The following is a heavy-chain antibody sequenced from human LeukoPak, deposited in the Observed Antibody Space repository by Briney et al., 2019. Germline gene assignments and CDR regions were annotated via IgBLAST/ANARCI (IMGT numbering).Heavy chain of an antibody. CDR1: GFSFSSYS. Sequence: GGSLRLSCAASGFSFSSYSMHWVRQAPGKGQEWLAYIGSHSDPIYYADSVKGRFTISRDNAKNSLHLQMDSLRDEDTAVYYCARDLWPPKWYFDLWGRGTLVTVSS. D-gene: IGHD2/OR15-2a*01. V-gene: IGHV3-48*02. CDR3: ARDLWPPKWYFDL. CDR2: IGSHSDPI. J-gene: IGHJ2*01.